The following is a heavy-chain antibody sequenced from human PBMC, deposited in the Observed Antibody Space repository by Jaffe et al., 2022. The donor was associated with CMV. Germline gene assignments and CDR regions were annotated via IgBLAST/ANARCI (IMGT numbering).Heavy chain of an antibody. Sequence: EVHLVESGGGLVKPGGSLRLSCAASGFTFSSYSMNWVRQGPGKGLEWVSSISSSGTYIYYADSVKGRFTISKDDAKNSVYLQMNSLTADDTAVYYCARDIYQGRLVFLPDWWGQGTLVTVSS. J-gene: IGHJ4*02. V-gene: IGHV3-21*06. CDR1: GFTFSSYS. CDR3: ARDIYQGRLVFLPDW. CDR2: ISSSGTYI. D-gene: IGHD3-9*01.